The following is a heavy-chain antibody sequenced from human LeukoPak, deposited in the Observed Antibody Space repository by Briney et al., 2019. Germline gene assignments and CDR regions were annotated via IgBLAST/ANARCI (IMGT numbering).Heavy chain of an antibody. D-gene: IGHD3-10*01. CDR1: GFTFSSYA. Sequence: GSLRLSCVASGFTFSSYAMSWVRQAPGKGLEWVSTISGSGGTTYYADSVRGQFTISRDDSKNTLYLQMNSLRDEDTAVYYCAKRLGDYWGQGTLVTVSS. J-gene: IGHJ4*02. CDR3: AKRLGDY. V-gene: IGHV3-23*01. CDR2: ISGSGGTT.